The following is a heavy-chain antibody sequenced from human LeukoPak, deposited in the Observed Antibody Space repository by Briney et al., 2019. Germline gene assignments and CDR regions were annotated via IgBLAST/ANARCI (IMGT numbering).Heavy chain of an antibody. Sequence: GGSLRLSCATSGFTFSHYGMHWVRQAPGKGLEWVSAISGSGTGTYYADSIRGRFTISRDNSRSTMYLQMDSPRVEDTAVYYCAKDRPASHGSGSFGDYWGRGTQVTVTT. CDR2: ISGSGTGT. D-gene: IGHD3-10*01. J-gene: IGHJ4*02. CDR1: GFTFSHYG. CDR3: AKDRPASHGSGSFGDY. V-gene: IGHV3-23*01.